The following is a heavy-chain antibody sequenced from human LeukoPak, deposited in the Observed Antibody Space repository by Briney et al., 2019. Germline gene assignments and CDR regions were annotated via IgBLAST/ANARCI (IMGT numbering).Heavy chain of an antibody. J-gene: IGHJ4*02. CDR3: ARGQDYYDSSGLYYFDY. D-gene: IGHD3-22*01. CDR1: GGSFSGYY. Sequence: TSETLSPTCAVYGGSFSGYYWSWIRQPPGKGLEWIGEINHSGSTNYNPSLKSRVTISVDTSKNQFSLKLSSVTAADTAVYYCARGQDYYDSSGLYYFDYWGQGTLVTVSS. CDR2: INHSGST. V-gene: IGHV4-34*01.